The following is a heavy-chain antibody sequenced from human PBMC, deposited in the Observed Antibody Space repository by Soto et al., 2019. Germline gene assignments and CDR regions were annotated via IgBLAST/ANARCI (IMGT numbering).Heavy chain of an antibody. CDR3: ARGIATGQLDP. CDR2: INPDNGNT. D-gene: IGHD2-15*01. V-gene: IGHV1-3*01. Sequence: AASVKVSCKASGYTFTKYGISWVRQAPGQGLEWVGWINPDNGNTKSSQKFQDRVIITRDTSASTAYMDLSSLRSEDTAVYYCARGIATGQLDPWGQGTLVTVSS. CDR1: GYTFTKYG. J-gene: IGHJ5*02.